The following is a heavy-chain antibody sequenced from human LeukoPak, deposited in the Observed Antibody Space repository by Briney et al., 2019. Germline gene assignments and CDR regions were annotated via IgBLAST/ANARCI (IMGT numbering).Heavy chain of an antibody. V-gene: IGHV4-30-2*01. CDR1: GGSISSGGYY. J-gene: IGHJ4*02. CDR2: IYHSGST. CDR3: ARAGSSSWYGDY. Sequence: SETLSLTCTVSGGSISSGGYYWSWIRQPPGKGLEWIGYIYHSGSTYYNPSLKSRVTISVDRSKNQFSLKLSSVTAADTAVYYCARAGSSSWYGDYWGQGTLVTVSS. D-gene: IGHD6-13*01.